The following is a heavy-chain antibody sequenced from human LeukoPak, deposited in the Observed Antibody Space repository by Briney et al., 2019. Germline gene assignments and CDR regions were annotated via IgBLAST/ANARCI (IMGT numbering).Heavy chain of an antibody. J-gene: IGHJ4*02. V-gene: IGHV3-23*01. D-gene: IGHD3-16*01. CDR2: ITGSGGST. CDR3: ATRPPSETYYGVLDY. Sequence: HPGGSLRLSCEASGLAYSSHAMTWVRQAPGKGLEWASGITGSGGSTYHAESVKGRFTISRDNSKNTLYLQMNSLRAEDTAVYYCATRPPSETYYGVLDYWGQGTLVTVSS. CDR1: GLAYSSHA.